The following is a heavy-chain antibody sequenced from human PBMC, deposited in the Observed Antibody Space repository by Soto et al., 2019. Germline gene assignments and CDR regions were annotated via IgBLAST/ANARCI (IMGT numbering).Heavy chain of an antibody. V-gene: IGHV1-69*13. J-gene: IGHJ6*02. CDR3: ASGPDRYYYDSSGYYSPYGMVV. D-gene: IGHD3-22*01. CDR1: GVTFSSYA. Sequence: GASVKVSCKASGVTFSSYAISWVRQAPGQGLEWMGGIIPIFGTANYAQKFQGRVTITADESTSTAYMELSSLRSEDTAVYYCASGPDRYYYDSSGYYSPYGMVVWGQGTTVTVSS. CDR2: IIPIFGTA.